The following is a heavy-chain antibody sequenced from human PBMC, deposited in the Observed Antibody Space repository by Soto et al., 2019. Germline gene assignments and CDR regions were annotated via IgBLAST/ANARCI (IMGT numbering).Heavy chain of an antibody. Sequence: PWESLKISCKGSGYSFTSYWISWVRQMPGKGLEWMGRIDPSDSYTNYSPSFQGHVTISADKSISTAYLQWSSLKASDTAMYYCARQRGSGSYPRAFDIWGQGTMVTVSS. J-gene: IGHJ3*02. CDR2: IDPSDSYT. V-gene: IGHV5-10-1*01. CDR1: GYSFTSYW. CDR3: ARQRGSGSYPRAFDI. D-gene: IGHD3-10*01.